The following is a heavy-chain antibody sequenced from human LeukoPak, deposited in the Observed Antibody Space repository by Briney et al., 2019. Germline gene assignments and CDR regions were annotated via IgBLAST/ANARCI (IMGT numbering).Heavy chain of an antibody. CDR1: GYTLTDLS. J-gene: IGHJ4*02. Sequence: ASVNVSCKISGYTLTDLSMHWVRQAPGKGLEWMGRFDPEDGEKIYAQNCQGRVTMTEDTSTDTAYMELSSLRSEDTAVYYCATGPIDMTVDYLHYWGQGTLVTVSS. CDR3: ATGPIDMTVDYLHY. D-gene: IGHD2-21*02. CDR2: FDPEDGEK. V-gene: IGHV1-24*01.